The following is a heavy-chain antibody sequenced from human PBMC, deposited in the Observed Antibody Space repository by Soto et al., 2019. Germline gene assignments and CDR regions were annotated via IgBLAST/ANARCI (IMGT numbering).Heavy chain of an antibody. Sequence: EVQLLGSGGGLVQPGGSLRLSCAASGFTFSSYAMSWVRQAPGKGLEWVSAISGSGGSTYYADSVKGRFTISRDNSKNTLYLQMNSLRAEDTAVYYCAKGQGLRYFDWLSRGGFDYWGQGTLVTVSS. J-gene: IGHJ4*02. CDR1: GFTFSSYA. CDR2: ISGSGGST. CDR3: AKGQGLRYFDWLSRGGFDY. V-gene: IGHV3-23*01. D-gene: IGHD3-9*01.